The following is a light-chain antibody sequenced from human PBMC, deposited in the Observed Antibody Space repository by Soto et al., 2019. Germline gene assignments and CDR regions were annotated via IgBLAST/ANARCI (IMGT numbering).Light chain of an antibody. J-gene: IGLJ3*02. Sequence: QSALTQPASVSGSPGQSITISCSGTGNDTSDYTFASWYQQHPGNAPRLLIFDVTNRPSRVSDRFSGSKSGNTASLTISGLQPQGEAEYFCCSFARDQIAMFGGGTKLTVL. CDR2: DVT. CDR1: GNDTSDYTF. CDR3: CSFARDQIAM. V-gene: IGLV2-14*03.